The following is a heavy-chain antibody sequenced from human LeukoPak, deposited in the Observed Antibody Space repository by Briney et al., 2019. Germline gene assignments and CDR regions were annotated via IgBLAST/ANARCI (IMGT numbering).Heavy chain of an antibody. CDR3: ARGAPLGYCSSTSCSHFDY. CDR1: GGSFSGYY. J-gene: IGHJ4*02. D-gene: IGHD2-2*01. Sequence: SETLSLTCAVYGGSFSGYYWSWIRRPPGKGLEWIGEINHSGSTNYNPSLKSRVTISVDTSKNQFSLKLSSVTAADTAVYYCARGAPLGYCSSTSCSHFDYWGQGTLVTVSS. CDR2: INHSGST. V-gene: IGHV4-34*01.